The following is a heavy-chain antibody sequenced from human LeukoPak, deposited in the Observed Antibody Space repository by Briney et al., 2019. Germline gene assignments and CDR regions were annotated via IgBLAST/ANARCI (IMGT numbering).Heavy chain of an antibody. CDR1: GFTFGSYW. J-gene: IGHJ4*02. D-gene: IGHD6-13*01. CDR2: IKQDESEK. Sequence: GGSLRLSCAASGFTFGSYWMTWVRQAPGKGLEWVANIKQDESEKYYVDSVKGRFTISRDNAKNSLFLQMNSLRAEDTAVYFCARKYSITWLQFFDYWGQGTLVTDSS. V-gene: IGHV3-7*04. CDR3: ARKYSITWLQFFDY.